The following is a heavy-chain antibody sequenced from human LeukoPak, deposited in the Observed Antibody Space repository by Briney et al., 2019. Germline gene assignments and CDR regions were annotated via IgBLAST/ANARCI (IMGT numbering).Heavy chain of an antibody. Sequence: ASVKVSCKASGYTFTSYDINWVRQATGQGLEWMGWMNPNGGNTGYAQKFQGRVTMTRNTSISTVYMELSSLRSEDTAVYYCAREQSSYDFWSGFYYYYGMDVWGQGTTVTVSS. D-gene: IGHD3-3*01. V-gene: IGHV1-8*01. CDR2: MNPNGGNT. CDR1: GYTFTSYD. J-gene: IGHJ6*02. CDR3: AREQSSYDFWSGFYYYYGMDV.